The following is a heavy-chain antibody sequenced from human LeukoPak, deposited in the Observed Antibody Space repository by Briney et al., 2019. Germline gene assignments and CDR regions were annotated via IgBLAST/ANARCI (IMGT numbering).Heavy chain of an antibody. D-gene: IGHD3-22*01. V-gene: IGHV4-59*08. J-gene: IGHJ4*02. CDR1: GGSISSYY. Sequence: PSETLSLTCTVSGGSISSYYWSWIRQPPGKGLEWIGYVYYSGSTNYNPSLKSRVTISVDTSKNQFSLRLNSVTAADTAVYYCARRGGTSGNYAWYFDYWGQGTLVTVSS. CDR3: ARRGGTSGNYAWYFDY. CDR2: VYYSGST.